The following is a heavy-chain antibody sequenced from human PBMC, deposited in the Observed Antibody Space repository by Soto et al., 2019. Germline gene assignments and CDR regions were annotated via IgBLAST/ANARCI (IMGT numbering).Heavy chain of an antibody. V-gene: IGHV1-69*13. CDR2: IIPIFGTA. CDR1: GGTFSSYA. J-gene: IGHJ5*02. Sequence: SVNVSCKASGGTFSSYAISWVRQAPGQGLEWMGGIIPIFGTANYAQKFQGRVTITADESTSTAYMELSSLRSEDTAVYYCARDPHNYYDSSGYYYWFDPWGQGTLVTVSS. CDR3: ARDPHNYYDSSGYYYWFDP. D-gene: IGHD3-22*01.